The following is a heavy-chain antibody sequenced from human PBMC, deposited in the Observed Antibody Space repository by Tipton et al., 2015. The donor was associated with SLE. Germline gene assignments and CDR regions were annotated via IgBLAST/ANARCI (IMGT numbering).Heavy chain of an antibody. Sequence: SLRPSCAASGFTFSSYGMHWVRQAPGKGLEWVAVIWYDGSNKYYADSVKGRFTISREISKNTLYLQMNSMRAENTDVYYCARVYDSSGYYLAHRGRGSLVTVSS. CDR3: ARVYDSSGYYLAH. V-gene: IGHV3-33*01. CDR1: GFTFSSYG. CDR2: IWYDGSNK. J-gene: IGHJ4*02. D-gene: IGHD3-22*01.